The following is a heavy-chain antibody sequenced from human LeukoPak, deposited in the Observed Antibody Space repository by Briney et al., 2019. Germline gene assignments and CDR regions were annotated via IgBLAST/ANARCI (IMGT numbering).Heavy chain of an antibody. J-gene: IGHJ6*03. D-gene: IGHD6-13*01. CDR1: GYTFTSYG. CDR2: MNPNSGNT. CDR3: ARAYSSSWYTPVYYYYMDV. V-gene: IGHV1-8*03. Sequence: GASVKVSCKASGYTFTSYGINWVRQATGQGLEWMGWMNPNSGNTGYAQKFQGRVTITRNTSISTAYMELSSLRSEDAAVYYCARAYSSSWYTPVYYYYMDVWGKGTTVTVSS.